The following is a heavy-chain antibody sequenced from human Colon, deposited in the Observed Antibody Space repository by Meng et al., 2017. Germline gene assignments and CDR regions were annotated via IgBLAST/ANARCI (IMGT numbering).Heavy chain of an antibody. CDR1: GAFFSGFY. D-gene: IGHD4-17*01. J-gene: IGHJ5*02. V-gene: IGHV4-34*01. Sequence: QVQLHLGGAGLLKPPATLSLPWDVSGAFFSGFYCCWIRQPPGKGLEWIGAIDHFGISNYNSSLKGRLTMSADTSQKQISLTLPSVTAADTAVYYCAAGLRHGDWFDPWGPGTLVTVSS. CDR3: AAGLRHGDWFDP. CDR2: IDHFGIS.